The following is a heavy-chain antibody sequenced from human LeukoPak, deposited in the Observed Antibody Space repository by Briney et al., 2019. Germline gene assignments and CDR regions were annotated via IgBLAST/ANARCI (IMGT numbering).Heavy chain of an antibody. CDR2: INHSGST. V-gene: IGHV4-34*01. CDR1: GGSFSGYY. Sequence: SETLSLTCAVYGGSFSGYYWSWIRQPPGKGLEWIGEINHSGSTNYNPSLKSRVTISVDTSKNQFSLQLNSVTPEDTAVYYCARDIAAEGIFHYWGQGTLVTVSS. J-gene: IGHJ4*02. CDR3: ARDIAAEGIFHY. D-gene: IGHD6-13*01.